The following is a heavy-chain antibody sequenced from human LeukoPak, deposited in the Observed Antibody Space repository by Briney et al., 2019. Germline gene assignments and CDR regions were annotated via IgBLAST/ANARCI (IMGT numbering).Heavy chain of an antibody. CDR3: ARAPLDPSYCGGDCYSEHFDY. Sequence: ASVKVSCKASGYTFTSYGISWVRQAPGQGLEWMGWISAYNGNTNYAQKLQGRVTMTTDTSTSTAYMELRSLRSDDTAVYYCARAPLDPSYCGGDCYSEHFDYWGQGTLVTVSS. J-gene: IGHJ4*02. CDR2: ISAYNGNT. CDR1: GYTFTSYG. D-gene: IGHD2-21*02. V-gene: IGHV1-18*01.